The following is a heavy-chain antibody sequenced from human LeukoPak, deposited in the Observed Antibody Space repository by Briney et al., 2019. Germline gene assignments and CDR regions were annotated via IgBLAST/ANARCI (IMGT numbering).Heavy chain of an antibody. Sequence: MSSETLSLTCTVSGSSISSYYWSWIRQPPVKGLEWIGYIYYSGSTNYNPSLKSRVTISVDTSKNQFSLKLYSVTAADTAVYYCARFAAVAGPYYFDYWGQGTLVTVSS. V-gene: IGHV4-59*08. J-gene: IGHJ4*02. D-gene: IGHD6-19*01. CDR1: GSSISSYY. CDR3: ARFAAVAGPYYFDY. CDR2: IYYSGST.